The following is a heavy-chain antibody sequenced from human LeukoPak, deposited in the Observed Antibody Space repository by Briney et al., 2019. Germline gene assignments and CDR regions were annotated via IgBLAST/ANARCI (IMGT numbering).Heavy chain of an antibody. D-gene: IGHD5-18*01. CDR3: AKVIDSYGQGDI. Sequence: RGSLRLSCAASGFSFSSYWMHWVCHAPGKGLVWVSRVYSDVSSTDYADSVKGRFTISRDNAKKTLHLQMNSLRVEDTAVYYCAKVIDSYGQGDIWGQGTMVTVSS. V-gene: IGHV3-74*01. CDR2: VYSDVSST. J-gene: IGHJ3*02. CDR1: GFSFSSYW.